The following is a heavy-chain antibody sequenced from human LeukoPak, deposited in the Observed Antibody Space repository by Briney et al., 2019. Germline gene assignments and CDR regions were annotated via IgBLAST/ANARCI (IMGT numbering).Heavy chain of an antibody. Sequence: SETLSLTCTVSGGSISSGGYYWSWIRQPPGKGLEWIGYIYHSGSTYYNPSLKSRVTISVDRSKNQFSLKLSSVTAADTAVYYCARGPRPSKLAARGAFDIWGQGTMVTVSS. J-gene: IGHJ3*02. CDR3: ARGPRPSKLAARGAFDI. V-gene: IGHV4-30-2*01. CDR2: IYHSGST. CDR1: GGSISSGGYY. D-gene: IGHD6-13*01.